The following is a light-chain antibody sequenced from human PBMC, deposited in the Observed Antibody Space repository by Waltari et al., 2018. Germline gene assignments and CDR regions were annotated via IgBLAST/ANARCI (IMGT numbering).Light chain of an antibody. CDR3: QQYYGYPPS. V-gene: IGKV4-1*01. J-gene: IGKJ2*01. Sequence: DIDMTQSPDSLAVSLGQRATINCKSGRSILSTSNNKNHLAWYHQKPGQPPKMLIYWGSTGISGFPDLCSGSGCRTYFTLTSISLQAEDAAIDFCQQYYGYPPSFGQGTNVQIK. CDR1: RSILSTSNNKNH. CDR2: WGS.